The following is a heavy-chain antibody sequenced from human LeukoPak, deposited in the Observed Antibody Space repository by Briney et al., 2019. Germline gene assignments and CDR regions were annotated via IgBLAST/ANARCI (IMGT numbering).Heavy chain of an antibody. V-gene: IGHV3-33*01. D-gene: IGHD6-13*01. J-gene: IGHJ4*02. CDR3: ASAYSNSWYFDY. CDR1: GFTFSSYG. CDR2: IWYDGSNK. Sequence: PGGSLRLSCAAPGFTFSSYGMHWVRKAPGKGLEWEAVIWYDGSNKYYADSVKGRFTISRDNSKNTLYLQMNSLRAEDTAVYYGASAYSNSWYFDYWGQGTLVTVSS.